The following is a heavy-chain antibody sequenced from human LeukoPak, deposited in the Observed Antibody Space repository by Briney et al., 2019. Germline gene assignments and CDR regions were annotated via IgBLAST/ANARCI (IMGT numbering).Heavy chain of an antibody. CDR3: ARGSASGSPFPLDY. V-gene: IGHV4-59*01. J-gene: IGHJ4*02. Sequence: PSETLSLTCTVSGGSTSSYYWSWIRQPPGKGLEWIGYIYYSGSTNYHPSLKSRVTISVDTSKNQFSLKLTSVTAADAAIYYCARGSASGSPFPLDYWGQGTLVTVSS. CDR1: GGSTSSYY. D-gene: IGHD3-10*01. CDR2: IYYSGST.